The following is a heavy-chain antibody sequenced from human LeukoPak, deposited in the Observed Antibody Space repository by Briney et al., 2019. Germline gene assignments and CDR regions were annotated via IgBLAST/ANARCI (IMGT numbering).Heavy chain of an antibody. CDR3: AKAPYGSGSYLFDY. CDR2: ISSSSSYI. D-gene: IGHD3-10*01. CDR1: GFTFGSYS. V-gene: IGHV3-21*01. J-gene: IGHJ4*02. Sequence: PGGSLRLSCAASGFTFGSYSMNWVRQAPGKGLEWVSSISSSSSYIYYADSVKGRFTISRDNAKNSLYLQMNSLRAEDTAAYYCAKAPYGSGSYLFDYWGQGTLVTVSS.